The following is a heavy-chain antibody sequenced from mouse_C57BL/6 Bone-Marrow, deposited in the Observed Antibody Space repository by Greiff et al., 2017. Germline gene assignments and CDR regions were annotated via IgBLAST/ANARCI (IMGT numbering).Heavy chain of an antibody. CDR3: ARAGLRRRPGFAY. D-gene: IGHD2-2*01. V-gene: IGHV1-81*01. J-gene: IGHJ3*01. CDR2: IYPRSGNT. CDR1: GYTSTSYG. Sequence: VQLQQSGAELARPGASVKLSCKASGYTSTSYGISWVKQRTGQGLEWIGEIYPRSGNTYYNEKFKGKATLTADKSSSTAYMELRSLTSEDSAVYFCARAGLRRRPGFAYWGQGTLVTVSA.